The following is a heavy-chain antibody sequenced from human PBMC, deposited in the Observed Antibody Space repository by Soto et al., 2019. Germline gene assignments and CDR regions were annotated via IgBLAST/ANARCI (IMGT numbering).Heavy chain of an antibody. CDR2: VYNSGRI. CDR3: AKDRLKDSIDGMDV. J-gene: IGHJ6*02. CDR1: GGSLIGYY. D-gene: IGHD2-21*02. Sequence: SETLSLTCSVSGGSLIGYYYSWIRQPAGKGLEWIGRVYNSGRINYNPSIKNRVTMSVDMSKNQFSLKITSVTAAAAAVYYCAKDRLKDSIDGMDVWGRGTTVTVSS. V-gene: IGHV4-4*07.